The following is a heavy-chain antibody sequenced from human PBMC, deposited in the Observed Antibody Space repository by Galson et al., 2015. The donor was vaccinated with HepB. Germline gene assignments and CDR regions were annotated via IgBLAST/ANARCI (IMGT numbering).Heavy chain of an antibody. CDR2: MNPNSGNT. J-gene: IGHJ4*02. CDR3: ARGLLRGVTTSGF. CDR1: GYTFTSSD. V-gene: IGHV1-8*01. Sequence: SVKVSCKASGYTFTSSDINWVRQATGQGLEWMGWMNPNSGNTGYAQKFQGRVTMTRNTSISTAYMELSSLRSEDTAVYYCARGLLRGVTTSGFWGQGTLVTVSS. D-gene: IGHD4-17*01.